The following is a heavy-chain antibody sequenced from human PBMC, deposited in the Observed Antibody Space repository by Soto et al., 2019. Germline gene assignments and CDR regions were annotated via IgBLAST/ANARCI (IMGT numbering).Heavy chain of an antibody. J-gene: IGHJ6*02. CDR3: AKSPARPPAATYYYGMDV. CDR2: ISGSGGST. CDR1: GFTFSSYA. Sequence: GGSLRLSCAASGFTFSSYAMSWVRQAPGKGLEWVSAISGSGGSTYYADSVKSRFTISRDNSKNTLYLQMNSLRAEDTAVYYCAKSPARPPAATYYYGMDVWGQGTTVTVSS. D-gene: IGHD2-2*01. V-gene: IGHV3-23*01.